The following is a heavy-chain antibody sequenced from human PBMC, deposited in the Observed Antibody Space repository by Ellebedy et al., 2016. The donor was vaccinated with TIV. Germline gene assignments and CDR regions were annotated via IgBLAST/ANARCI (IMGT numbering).Heavy chain of an antibody. D-gene: IGHD2-15*01. CDR1: GDSVSSGDYH. J-gene: IGHJ6*02. CDR2: IYNSGKT. CDR3: VRGSSHLTGWYGLDV. Sequence: SETLSLTCLVSGDSVSSGDYHWNWIRQPPGQGLEWIGNIYNSGKTYYKPSLTSRLRISVDASKNHVSLNLDSVTAADTALYFCVRGSSHLTGWYGLDVWGQGTTVAVSS. V-gene: IGHV4-30-4*01.